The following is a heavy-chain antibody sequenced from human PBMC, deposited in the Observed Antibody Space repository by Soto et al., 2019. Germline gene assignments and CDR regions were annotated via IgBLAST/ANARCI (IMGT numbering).Heavy chain of an antibody. CDR1: GYTFTSYG. J-gene: IGHJ5*02. CDR3: VRRHVSATGIDWFDP. V-gene: IGHV1-3*01. CDR2: INAANGDT. D-gene: IGHD6-13*01. Sequence: ASVKVSCKASGYTFTSYGIHWVLQAPGQRLEWMGWINAANGDTKYSPKFQGRVTITRDTSASTAYMELSSLRSEDTAVYYCVRRHVSATGIDWFDPWGQGTLVTV.